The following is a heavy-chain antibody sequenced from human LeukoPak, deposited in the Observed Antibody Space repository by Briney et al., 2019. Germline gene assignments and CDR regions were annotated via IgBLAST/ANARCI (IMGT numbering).Heavy chain of an antibody. V-gene: IGHV4-4*07. D-gene: IGHD5-18*01. Sequence: SETLSLTCTVSGGSISSYYWSWIRQPAGKGLEWIGRIYTSGSTNYNPSLKSRVTMSVGTPKNQFSLKLSSVTAADTAVYYCARGRGYGLYYYYYGMDVWGQGTTVTVSS. J-gene: IGHJ6*02. CDR1: GGSISSYY. CDR3: ARGRGYGLYYYYYGMDV. CDR2: IYTSGST.